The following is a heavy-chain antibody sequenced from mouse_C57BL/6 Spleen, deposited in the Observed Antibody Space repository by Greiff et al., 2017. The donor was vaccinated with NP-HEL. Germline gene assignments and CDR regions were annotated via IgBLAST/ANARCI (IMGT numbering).Heavy chain of an antibody. V-gene: IGHV1-26*01. J-gene: IGHJ3*01. Sequence: VQLQQSGPELVKPGASVKISCKASGYTFTDYYMNWVKQSHGKSLEWIGDINPNNGGTSYNQKFKGKATLTVDKSSSTAYMELRSLTSEDSAVYNCSRYDDYPWFAYWGQGTLVTVSA. CDR1: GYTFTDYY. D-gene: IGHD2-3*01. CDR3: SRYDDYPWFAY. CDR2: INPNNGGT.